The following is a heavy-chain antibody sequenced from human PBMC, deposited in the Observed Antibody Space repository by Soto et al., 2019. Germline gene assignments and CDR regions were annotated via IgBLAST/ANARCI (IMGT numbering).Heavy chain of an antibody. CDR3: ARQYYIWGSYRPDAFDI. J-gene: IGHJ3*02. Sequence: GESLKISCKGSGYSFTSYWIGWVRQMPGKGLEWMGIIYPGDSDTRYSPSFQGQVTISADKSISTAYLQWSSLKASDTAMYYCARQYYIWGSYRPDAFDIWGRGTMVTVS. D-gene: IGHD3-16*02. CDR2: IYPGDSDT. V-gene: IGHV5-51*01. CDR1: GYSFTSYW.